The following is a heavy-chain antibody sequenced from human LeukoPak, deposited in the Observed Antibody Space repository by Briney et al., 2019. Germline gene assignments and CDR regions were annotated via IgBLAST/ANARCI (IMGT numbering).Heavy chain of an antibody. CDR1: GGSFSGYY. D-gene: IGHD3-10*01. CDR2: INHSGST. J-gene: IGHJ4*02. V-gene: IGHV4-34*01. Sequence: PSETLSLTCAVYGGSFSGYYWSWIRQPPGKGLEWIGEINHSGSTNYNPSLKSRVTISVDTSKNQFSLKLSSVTAADTAVYYCAREWLWFGERGIDYWGQGTLVTVSS. CDR3: AREWLWFGERGIDY.